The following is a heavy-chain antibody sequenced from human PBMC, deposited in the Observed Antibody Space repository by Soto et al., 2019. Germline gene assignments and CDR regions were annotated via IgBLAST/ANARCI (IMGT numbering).Heavy chain of an antibody. CDR1: GYTFTSYA. J-gene: IGHJ4*02. CDR3: ARSPYSSGYYYAIDY. V-gene: IGHV1-46*01. CDR2: INPSGGST. D-gene: IGHD3-22*01. Sequence: ASVKASCKASGYTFTSYAMHWVRQAPGQRLEWMGLINPSGGSTTYAQKFQGRVTMTRDTSTSTVYMDLSSLKSEDTAVYYCARSPYSSGYYYAIDYWGQGTQVTVSS.